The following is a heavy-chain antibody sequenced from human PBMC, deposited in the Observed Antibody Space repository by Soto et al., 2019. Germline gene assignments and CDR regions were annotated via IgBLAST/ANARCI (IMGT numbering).Heavy chain of an antibody. CDR1: GFTLSRYG. V-gene: IGHV3-30*18. CDR3: AKDWDYVIPVRYYFYGMDV. D-gene: IGHD3-10*02. J-gene: IGHJ6*02. CDR2: ISSDATNK. Sequence: GGSLRLSCAASGFTLSRYGIHWVRQAPGKGLEWVALISSDATNKYYVDSVKGRFTISRDNSKNTLYLQMNSLRVEDTAVYYCAKDWDYVIPVRYYFYGMDVWGQGTTVTVSS.